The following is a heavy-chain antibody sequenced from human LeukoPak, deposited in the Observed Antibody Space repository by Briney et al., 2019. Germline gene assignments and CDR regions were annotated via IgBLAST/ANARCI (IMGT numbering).Heavy chain of an antibody. CDR1: GGSISSSSYY. V-gene: IGHV4-39*07. J-gene: IGHJ5*02. CDR2: LYYSGNT. CDR3: ARDFLHSFKGGWFDP. Sequence: SETLSLTCTVSGGSISSSSYYWGWIRQPPGKGLEWIGSLYYSGNTYYNPSLKSRVTISVDTSSIQFSLKLTSVTAADTAVYYCARDFLHSFKGGWFDPWGQGTLVTVSS. D-gene: IGHD2-15*01.